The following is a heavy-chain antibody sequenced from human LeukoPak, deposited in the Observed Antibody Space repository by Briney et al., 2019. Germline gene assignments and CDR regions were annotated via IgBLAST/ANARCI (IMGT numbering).Heavy chain of an antibody. CDR1: GFTFSSYW. D-gene: IGHD6-19*01. Sequence: PGGSLRLSCAASGFTFSSYWMHWVRQAPGKGLVWVSRINSDGSSTSYADSVKGRFTISRDNAKNSLYLQMNSLRAEDTAFYYCVKDMSSGWSWPPSSPHPGFDYWGQGTLVTVSS. V-gene: IGHV3-74*01. CDR2: INSDGSST. J-gene: IGHJ4*02. CDR3: VKDMSSGWSWPPSSPHPGFDY.